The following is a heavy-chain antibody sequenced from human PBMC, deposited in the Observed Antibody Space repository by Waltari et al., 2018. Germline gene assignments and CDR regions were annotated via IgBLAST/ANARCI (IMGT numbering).Heavy chain of an antibody. D-gene: IGHD2-21*02. CDR2: ISSSSSYI. CDR1: GFTFSSYS. CDR3: ARDVVTTAFDI. J-gene: IGHJ3*02. V-gene: IGHV3-21*01. Sequence: EVQLVESGGGLVKPGVSLRLSCAASGFTFSSYSMNWVRQAPGKGLEWVSSISSSSSYIYYADSVKGRFTISRDNAKNSLYLQMNSLRAEDTAVYYCARDVVTTAFDIWGQGTMVTVSS.